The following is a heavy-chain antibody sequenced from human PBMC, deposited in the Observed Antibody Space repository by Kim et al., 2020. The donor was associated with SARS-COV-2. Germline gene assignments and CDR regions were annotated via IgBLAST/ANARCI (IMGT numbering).Heavy chain of an antibody. Sequence: GGSLRLSCAASGFTFSTYAMTWVRQAPGKGLEWVSAIIGSGDSTYYTDSVRGRFTISRDNSKNTLYLQMNSLRAEDTAIYYCAKVVGQWPFDYWGQGTLVTVSS. CDR3: AKVVGQWPFDY. CDR1: GFTFSTYA. D-gene: IGHD6-19*01. V-gene: IGHV3-23*01. CDR2: IIGSGDST. J-gene: IGHJ4*02.